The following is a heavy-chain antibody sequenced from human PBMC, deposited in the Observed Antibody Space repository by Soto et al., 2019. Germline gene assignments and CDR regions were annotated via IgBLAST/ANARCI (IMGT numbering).Heavy chain of an antibody. D-gene: IGHD2-15*01. CDR1: GFTFSSYA. V-gene: IGHV3-30-3*01. CDR3: ARATPRILEGWGGDTTYYYGMDV. J-gene: IGHJ6*02. CDR2: ISYDGSNK. Sequence: GGSLRLSCAASGFTFSSYAMHWVRQAPGKGLEWVAVISYDGSNKYYADSVKGRFTISRDNSKNTLYLQMNSLRAEDTAVYYCARATPRILEGWGGDTTYYYGMDVWGQGTTVTVSS.